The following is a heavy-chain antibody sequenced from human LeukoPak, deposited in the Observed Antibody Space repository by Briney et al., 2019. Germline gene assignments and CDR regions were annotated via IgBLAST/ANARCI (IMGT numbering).Heavy chain of an antibody. CDR3: ANDGAYYDSRSDAFDI. CDR2: IRYDGSNK. V-gene: IGHV3-30*02. J-gene: IGHJ3*02. Sequence: PGGSLRLSCAASGFTFSSYGMHWVRQAPGKGLEWVAFIRYDGSNKYYADSVKGRFTISRDNSKNTLYLQMNSLRAEDTAVYYCANDGAYYDSRSDAFDIWGQGTMVTVSS. CDR1: GFTFSSYG. D-gene: IGHD3-22*01.